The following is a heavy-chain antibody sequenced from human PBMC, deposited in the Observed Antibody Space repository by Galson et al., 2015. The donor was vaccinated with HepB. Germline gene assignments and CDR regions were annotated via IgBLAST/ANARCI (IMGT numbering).Heavy chain of an antibody. CDR1: TFIFSTYS. Sequence: SLRLSCAASTFIFSTYSMNWVRQAPGKGLECISYISSSSTTIYYADSVKGRFTISRDNAENSLYLQMNSLRDEDTAVYYCARDSFLVYRYSGSYPTWWDYWGQGTLVTVSS. J-gene: IGHJ4*02. V-gene: IGHV3-48*02. D-gene: IGHD1-26*01. CDR3: ARDSFLVYRYSGSYPTWWDY. CDR2: ISSSSTTI.